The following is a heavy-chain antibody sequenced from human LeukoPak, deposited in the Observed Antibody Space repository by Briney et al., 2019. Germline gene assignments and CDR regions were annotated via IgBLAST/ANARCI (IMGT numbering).Heavy chain of an antibody. J-gene: IGHJ3*02. Sequence: GGSLRLSCAASGLTVSSNYMSWVRQAPGKGLEWVSVIYSGGSTYYADSVKGRFTISRDNSKNTLYLQMNSLRAEDTAVYYCARSISSSYNPRGDAFDIWGQGTMVTVSS. CDR1: GLTVSSNY. CDR2: IYSGGST. V-gene: IGHV3-53*01. D-gene: IGHD5-24*01. CDR3: ARSISSSYNPRGDAFDI.